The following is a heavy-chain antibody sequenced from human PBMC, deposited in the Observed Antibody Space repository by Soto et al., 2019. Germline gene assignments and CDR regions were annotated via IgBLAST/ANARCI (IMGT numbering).Heavy chain of an antibody. D-gene: IGHD3-22*01. V-gene: IGHV1-8*01. CDR1: GYTFTSYD. J-gene: IGHJ4*02. CDR2: MNPNSGNT. Sequence: WPPVKVSCKASGYTFTSYDINWVRQATGQGLEWMGWMNPNSGNTDYAQKFQGRVTMTRNTSISTAYMELSSLRSEDTAVYYCARGTQWLLKAPGDDYWRQGTLVTVSS. CDR3: ARGTQWLLKAPGDDY.